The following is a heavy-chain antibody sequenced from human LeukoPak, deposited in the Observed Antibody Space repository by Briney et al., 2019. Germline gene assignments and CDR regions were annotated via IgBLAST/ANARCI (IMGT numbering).Heavy chain of an antibody. CDR1: GFTFSSYA. J-gene: IGHJ1*01. V-gene: IGHV3-7*01. CDR3: TSWGDTTAEYFQR. D-gene: IGHD2-21*02. Sequence: GGSLRLSCAASGFTFSSYAMNWVRQAPGKGLEWVAHINPDGRDTYYVDSVKGRFTISRDNAQNSMYLQMNSLRVEDTAVYYCTSWGDTTAEYFQRWGQGTLVTVSS. CDR2: INPDGRDT.